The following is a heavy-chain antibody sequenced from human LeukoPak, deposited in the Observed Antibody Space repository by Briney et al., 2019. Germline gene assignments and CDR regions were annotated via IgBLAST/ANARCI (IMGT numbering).Heavy chain of an antibody. J-gene: IGHJ3*02. Sequence: SETLSLTCAVYGGSFSGYYWSWIRQPPGKGLEWIGEINHSGSTNYNPSLKSRVTISVDTSKNQFSLKLSSGTAADTAVYYCARGQSLSDAFDIWGQGTMVTVSS. CDR3: ARGQSLSDAFDI. CDR2: INHSGST. CDR1: GGSFSGYY. V-gene: IGHV4-34*01.